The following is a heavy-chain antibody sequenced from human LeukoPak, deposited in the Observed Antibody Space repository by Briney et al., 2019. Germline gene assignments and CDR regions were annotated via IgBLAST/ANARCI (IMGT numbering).Heavy chain of an antibody. Sequence: SVKVSCKAPGGTFSSYAISWVRLAPGQGLEWMGRIIPILGIANYAQKFQGRVTITADKSTSTAYMELSSLRSEDTAVYYCARDPSADTATVNIDYWGQGTLVTVSS. D-gene: IGHD5-18*01. CDR2: IIPILGIA. CDR1: GGTFSSYA. V-gene: IGHV1-69*04. CDR3: ARDPSADTATVNIDY. J-gene: IGHJ4*02.